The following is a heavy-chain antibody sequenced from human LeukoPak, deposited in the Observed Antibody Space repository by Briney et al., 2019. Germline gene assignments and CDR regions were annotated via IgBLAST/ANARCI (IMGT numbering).Heavy chain of an antibody. D-gene: IGHD2-2*01. J-gene: IGHJ4*02. Sequence: PGGSLRLSCAASGFTFSSYAMSWVRQAPGKGLEWVSAISGSGGSTYYADSVKGRFTISRDNSKNTLYLQMNSLRAEDTAVYYCAKDALRYCSSTSCHQVDYWGQGTLVTVSS. CDR3: AKDALRYCSSTSCHQVDY. V-gene: IGHV3-23*01. CDR1: GFTFSSYA. CDR2: ISGSGGST.